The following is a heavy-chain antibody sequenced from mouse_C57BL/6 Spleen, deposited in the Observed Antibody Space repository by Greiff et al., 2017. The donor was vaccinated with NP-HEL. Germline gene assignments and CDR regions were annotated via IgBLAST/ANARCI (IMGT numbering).Heavy chain of an antibody. V-gene: IGHV1-61*01. J-gene: IGHJ2*01. CDR2: IYPSDSET. CDR1: GYTFTSYW. CDR3: ARERDGYYRDY. D-gene: IGHD2-3*01. Sequence: VQLQQPGAELVRPGSSVKLSCKASGYTFTSYWMDWVKQRPGQGLEWIGNIYPSDSETHYNQKFKDKATLTVDKSSSTAYMQLSSLTSEDSAVYYCARERDGYYRDYWGQGTTLTVSS.